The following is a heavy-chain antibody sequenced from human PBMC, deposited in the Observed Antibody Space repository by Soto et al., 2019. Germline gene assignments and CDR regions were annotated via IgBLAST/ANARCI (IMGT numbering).Heavy chain of an antibody. CDR3: ARPYCSSTSCRRYYYYYYMDV. Sequence: GGSLRLSCAASGFTFSDYYMSWIRQAPGKGLEWVSYISSSGSTIYYADSVKGRFTISRDNAKNSLYLQMNSLRAEDTAVYYCARPYCSSTSCRRYYYYYYMDVWGKGTTVTVSS. D-gene: IGHD2-2*01. CDR1: GFTFSDYY. V-gene: IGHV3-11*01. J-gene: IGHJ6*03. CDR2: ISSSGSTI.